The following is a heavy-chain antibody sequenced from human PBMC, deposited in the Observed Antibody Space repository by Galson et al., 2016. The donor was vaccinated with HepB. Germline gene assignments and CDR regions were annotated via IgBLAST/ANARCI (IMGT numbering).Heavy chain of an antibody. V-gene: IGHV3-30*18. CDR1: GLTLSSYG. CDR2: ISYDASNK. J-gene: IGHJ6*02. Sequence: SLRLSCAASGLTLSSYGMHWVRRAPGKGLEWXXLISYDASNKYYADSVXXXFTISRDNSKSTLYLHMNSLRPEDTAMYYCAKGKGADYRDQYFYYYGMDVWGHGTTVTVSS. CDR3: AKGKGADYRDQYFYYYGMDV. D-gene: IGHD4-17*01.